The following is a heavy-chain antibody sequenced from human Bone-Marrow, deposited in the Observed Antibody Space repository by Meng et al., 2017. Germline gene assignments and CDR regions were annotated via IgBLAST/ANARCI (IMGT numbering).Heavy chain of an antibody. CDR2: INSDGSDK. Sequence: GESLKISCAASGFTLSTYGMHWVRQAPGKGLVWVSRINSDGSDKSYADSVKGRFTISRDNDKNTLYLQMNSLRAEDTAVYYCARVGYYDSSNYYAYFQHWGQGTLVTVSS. CDR1: GFTLSTYG. CDR3: ARVGYYDSSNYYAYFQH. D-gene: IGHD3-22*01. V-gene: IGHV3-74*01. J-gene: IGHJ1*01.